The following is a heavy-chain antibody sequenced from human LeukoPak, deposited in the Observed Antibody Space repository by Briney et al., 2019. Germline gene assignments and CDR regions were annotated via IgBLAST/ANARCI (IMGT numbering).Heavy chain of an antibody. CDR2: IYPSDSDA. Sequence: GESLKISCKGSGYSFTTYWIAWVRQMPGKGLEWMGIIYPSDSDATYSPSFQGQVTISADKSISTAYLQWSSLKASDTAMYYCASTYCSGGSCPFDYWGQGTLVTVSS. CDR1: GYSFTTYW. V-gene: IGHV5-51*01. CDR3: ASTYCSGGSCPFDY. D-gene: IGHD2-15*01. J-gene: IGHJ4*02.